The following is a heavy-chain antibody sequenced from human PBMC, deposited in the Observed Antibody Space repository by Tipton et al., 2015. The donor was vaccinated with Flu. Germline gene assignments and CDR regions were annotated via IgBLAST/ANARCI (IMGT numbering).Heavy chain of an antibody. CDR3: ARRGYIYGGSSVREIPLIGLRTYYYYYYMDV. D-gene: IGHD6-13*01. J-gene: IGHJ6*03. Sequence: TLSLTCAVYGGSFSGYYWSWIRQPPGKGLEWIGEINHSGSTNYNPSLKSRVTISVDTSKNQFSLKLSSVTAADTAVYYCARRGYIYGGSSVREIPLIGLRTYYYYYYMDVWGKGTTVTVSS. CDR2: INHSGST. V-gene: IGHV4-34*01. CDR1: GGSFSGYY.